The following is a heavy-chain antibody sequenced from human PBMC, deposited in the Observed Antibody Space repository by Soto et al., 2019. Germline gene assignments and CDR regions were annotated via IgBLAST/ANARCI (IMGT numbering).Heavy chain of an antibody. CDR2: ISSSSSYI. CDR3: ARDKSGRGSGWTYYYYGMDV. J-gene: IGHJ6*02. V-gene: IGHV3-21*01. D-gene: IGHD6-19*01. CDR1: GFTFSSYS. Sequence: GGSLRLSCAAAGFTFSSYSMNWVRQAPGKGLEWVSSISSSSSYIYYADSVKGRFTISRDNAKNSLYLQMNSLRAEDTAVCYCARDKSGRGSGWTYYYYGMDVWGQGTTVTVSS.